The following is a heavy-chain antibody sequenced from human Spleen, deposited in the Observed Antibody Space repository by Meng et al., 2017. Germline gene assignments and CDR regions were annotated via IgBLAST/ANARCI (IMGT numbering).Heavy chain of an antibody. Sequence: QARVVQARADGQKAGASVKVPFNPSGYNSPDYYITWGRQAPEQGLEWMGRSDPKNGDTHYAQKFQGRVTMTGDTSISTAYMDLSGLRSDDTAVYYCARDEDISAAGKLFGDYWGQGTLVTVSS. CDR3: ARDEDISAAGKLFGDY. CDR1: GYNSPDYY. J-gene: IGHJ4*02. CDR2: SDPKNGDT. V-gene: IGHV1-2*06. D-gene: IGHD6-13*01.